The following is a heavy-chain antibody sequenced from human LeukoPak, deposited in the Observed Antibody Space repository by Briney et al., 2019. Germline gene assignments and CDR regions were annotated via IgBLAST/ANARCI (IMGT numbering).Heavy chain of an antibody. CDR1: GFTFSTYG. CDR2: ISSSSDSI. CDR3: AREDCSSTSCPISY. Sequence: GGSLRLSCAASGFTFSTYGMTWVRQAPGKGLEWISYISSSSDSIKYADSVKGRFTSSRDNAKNSLYLQMNSLRAEDTAVYYCAREDCSSTSCPISYWGQGTLVTVSS. D-gene: IGHD2-2*01. V-gene: IGHV3-48*04. J-gene: IGHJ4*02.